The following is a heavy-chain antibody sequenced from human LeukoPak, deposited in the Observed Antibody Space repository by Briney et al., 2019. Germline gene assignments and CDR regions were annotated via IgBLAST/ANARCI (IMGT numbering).Heavy chain of an antibody. CDR2: IYYSGST. Sequence: SETLSLTCTVSGGSISSSSYYWGWIRQPPGKGLEWIGSIYYSGSTYYNPSLKSRVTIPVDTSKNQFSLKLSSVTAADTAVYYCARLKSVLLWFGELLSYYFDYWGQGTLVTVSS. V-gene: IGHV4-39*01. CDR1: GGSISSSSYY. D-gene: IGHD3-10*01. CDR3: ARLKSVLLWFGELLSYYFDY. J-gene: IGHJ4*02.